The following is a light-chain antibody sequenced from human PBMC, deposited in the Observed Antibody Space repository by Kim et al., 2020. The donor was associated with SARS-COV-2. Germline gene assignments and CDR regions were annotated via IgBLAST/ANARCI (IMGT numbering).Light chain of an antibody. Sequence: SPGQTASITCSGDKLGDKYACWYQQKPGPSPVLVIYQDSKRPSGIPERFSGSNSGNTATLTISGTQAMDEADYYCQAWDSSTAGVFGGGTQLTVL. CDR2: QDS. CDR3: QAWDSSTAGV. J-gene: IGLJ3*02. CDR1: KLGDKY. V-gene: IGLV3-1*01.